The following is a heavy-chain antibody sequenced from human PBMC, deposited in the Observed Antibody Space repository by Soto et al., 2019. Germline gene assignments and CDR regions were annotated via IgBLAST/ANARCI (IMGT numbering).Heavy chain of an antibody. CDR2: ISSTSNSI. J-gene: IGHJ3*01. D-gene: IGHD1-26*01. Sequence: EVQLVESGGGLVKPGGSLRLSCAASGFTFSTYSMNWVRQAPGNGLEWVSSISSTSNSIYYADSVKGRFTISRDNAKNSLYLQMNSLRAEDTAVYYCARDREGVGAGLFWGQGTTVTVSS. CDR1: GFTFSTYS. V-gene: IGHV3-21*01. CDR3: ARDREGVGAGLF.